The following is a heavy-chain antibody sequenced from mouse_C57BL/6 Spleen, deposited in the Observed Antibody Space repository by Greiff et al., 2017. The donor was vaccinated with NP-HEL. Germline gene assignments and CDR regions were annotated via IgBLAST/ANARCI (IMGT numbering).Heavy chain of an antibody. CDR1: GYTFTSYW. Sequence: QVQLQQPGAELVRPGTSVKLSCKASGYTFTSYWMHWVKQRPGQGLEWIGVIDPSDSYTNYNQKFKGKATLTVGTSSSTAYMQLSSLTSEDSAVYYCARGEATMITRYFDVWGTGTTVTVSS. J-gene: IGHJ1*03. CDR2: IDPSDSYT. V-gene: IGHV1-59*01. D-gene: IGHD2-4*01. CDR3: ARGEATMITRYFDV.